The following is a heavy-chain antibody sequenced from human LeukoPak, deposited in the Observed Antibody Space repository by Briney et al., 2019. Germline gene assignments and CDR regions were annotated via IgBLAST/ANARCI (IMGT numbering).Heavy chain of an antibody. J-gene: IGHJ5*02. CDR3: ARDPRWLTPDCTSTSCYENYFDP. V-gene: IGHV4-38-2*02. D-gene: IGHD2-2*01. CDR1: GYSISSGYQ. CDR2: IYHSGRA. Sequence: SETLSLTCAVSGYSISSGYQWAWIRQSPGKGLEWIGSIYHSGRAHYNPSLKSRVTILVETSKNQFSLKLYSVTAADTAVYYCARDPRWLTPDCTSTSCYENYFDPWGQGTLVTVSS.